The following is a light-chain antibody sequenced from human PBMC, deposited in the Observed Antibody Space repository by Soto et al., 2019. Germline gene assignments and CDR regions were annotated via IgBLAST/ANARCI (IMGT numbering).Light chain of an antibody. J-gene: IGKJ3*01. CDR2: GAS. CDR1: PSVSGSN. CDR3: QHYGT. V-gene: IGKV3-20*01. Sequence: IVLTQSPVTLSFSPGEIATLSCRASPSVSGSNLAWYQQKPGQAPRLLIYGASSRATGIPDRFSGSGSGTDFTLTVSRLEPEDFAVYFCQHYGTFGPGTKVDIK.